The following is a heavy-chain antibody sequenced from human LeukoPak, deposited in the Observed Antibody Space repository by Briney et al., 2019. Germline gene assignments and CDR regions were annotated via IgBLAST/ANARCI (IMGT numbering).Heavy chain of an antibody. CDR2: IYYSGST. CDR1: GGSMSTYY. V-gene: IGHV4-59*01. Sequence: SETLSLTCTVSGGSMSTYYWSWIRQSPGKGLEWIGYIYYSGSTSYNPSLKSRLTISIDTPKTQFYLKLSSVTAADTAVYYCARVVYSGSWGYFDYWGQGILVTVSS. J-gene: IGHJ4*02. CDR3: ARVVYSGSWGYFDY. D-gene: IGHD3-10*01.